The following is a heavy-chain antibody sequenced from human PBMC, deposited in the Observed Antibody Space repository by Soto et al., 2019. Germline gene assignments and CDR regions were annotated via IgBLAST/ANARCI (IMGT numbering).Heavy chain of an antibody. CDR1: GFTFDDYA. CDR3: AKGKEHRSGPYTGWFDP. V-gene: IGHV3-9*01. CDR2: ISWNSGSI. J-gene: IGHJ5*02. D-gene: IGHD3-3*01. Sequence: EVQLVESGGGLVQPGRSLRQSCAAAGFTFDDYAMHWVRQAPGKGLEWVSGISWNSGSIGYADSVKGRFTISRDNAKNSLYLQMNSLRAEDTALYYCAKGKEHRSGPYTGWFDPWGQGTLVTVSS.